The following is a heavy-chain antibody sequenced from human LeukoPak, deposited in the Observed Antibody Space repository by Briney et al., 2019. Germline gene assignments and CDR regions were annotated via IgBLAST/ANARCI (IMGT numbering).Heavy chain of an antibody. CDR1: GVTFSNYA. J-gene: IGHJ4*02. CDR3: ATDLYGSGSYDY. Sequence: ASVKVSCKASGVTFSNYAVSWVRQAPGQGLEWMGGIIPIFGTAIYAQKFQGRVTMTEDTSTDTAYMELSSLRSEDTAVYYCATDLYGSGSYDYWGQGTLVTVSS. CDR2: IIPIFGTA. D-gene: IGHD3-10*01. V-gene: IGHV1-69*06.